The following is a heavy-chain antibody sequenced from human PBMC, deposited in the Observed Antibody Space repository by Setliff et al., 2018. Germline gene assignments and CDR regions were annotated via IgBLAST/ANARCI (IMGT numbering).Heavy chain of an antibody. J-gene: IGHJ4*02. CDR1: GFSFSSYA. CDR3: ARTCSGSTCHAGLDY. Sequence: PGGSLRLSCAASGFSFSSYAMNWVRQTPGKGLEWVSGISGGGSRTYYADSVKGRFTISRDNSKKTLYLQMNSLSAEDTAVYYCARTCSGSTCHAGLDYWGQGIPVTVSS. V-gene: IGHV3-23*01. D-gene: IGHD6-19*01. CDR2: ISGGGSRT.